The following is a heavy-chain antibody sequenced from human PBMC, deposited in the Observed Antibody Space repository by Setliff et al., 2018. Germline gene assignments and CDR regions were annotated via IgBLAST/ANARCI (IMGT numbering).Heavy chain of an antibody. V-gene: IGHV1-2*02. CDR2: INPNSGDT. CDR3: AREVLSTVVAWDY. J-gene: IGHJ4*02. CDR1: GNTFTGYC. D-gene: IGHD4-17*01. Sequence: GASVKVSCKASGNTFTGYCIHWLRQAPGQGLEWMGCINPNSGDTTFAQKFQGRVTITRDTSNSTDYMDLSRLTSDDTAVYYCAREVLSTVVAWDYWGQGTLVTVSS.